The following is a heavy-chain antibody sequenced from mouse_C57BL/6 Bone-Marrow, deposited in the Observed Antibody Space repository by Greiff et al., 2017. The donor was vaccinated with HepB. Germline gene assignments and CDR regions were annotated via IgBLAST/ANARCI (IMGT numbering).Heavy chain of an antibody. Sequence: VKLQQPGAELVKPGASVKLSCKASGYTFTSYWMQWVKQRPGQGLEWIGEIDPSDSYTNYNQKFKGKATLTVDTSSSTAYMQLSSLTSEDSAVYYCAKGYDYDVWFAYWGQGTLVTVSA. V-gene: IGHV1-50*01. J-gene: IGHJ3*01. D-gene: IGHD2-4*01. CDR1: GYTFTSYW. CDR3: AKGYDYDVWFAY. CDR2: IDPSDSYT.